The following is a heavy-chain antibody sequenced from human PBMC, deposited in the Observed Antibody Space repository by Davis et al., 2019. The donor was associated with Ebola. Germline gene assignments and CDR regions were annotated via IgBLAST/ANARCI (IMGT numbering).Heavy chain of an antibody. V-gene: IGHV3-21*01. Sequence: GESLKISCAASGFTFSSYSMNWVRQAPGKGLEWVSSISSSSSYIYYADSVKGRFTISRDNAKNSLYLQMNSLRAEDTAVYYCARFEYCSSTSCGRRAVDYWGQGTLVTVSS. J-gene: IGHJ4*02. D-gene: IGHD2-2*01. CDR2: ISSSSSYI. CDR1: GFTFSSYS. CDR3: ARFEYCSSTSCGRRAVDY.